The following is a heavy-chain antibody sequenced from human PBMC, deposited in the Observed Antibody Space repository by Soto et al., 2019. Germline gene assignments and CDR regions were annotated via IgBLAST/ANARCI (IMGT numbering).Heavy chain of an antibody. CDR2: IYYSGST. CDR3: ARSVFP. Sequence: QVQLQESGPGLVKPSQTLSLTCTVSGGSISSGGYYWSWIRQHPGTGLERIGYIYYSGSTYYKPALKSRVTISVETYKNQFSLKLSSVTASDTAVYYCARSVFPWGRGTLVTVSS. J-gene: IGHJ5*02. CDR1: GGSISSGGYY. V-gene: IGHV4-31*03.